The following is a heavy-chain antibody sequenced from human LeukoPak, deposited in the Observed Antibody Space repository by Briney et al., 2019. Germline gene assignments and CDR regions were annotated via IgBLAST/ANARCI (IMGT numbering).Heavy chain of an antibody. D-gene: IGHD2-2*01. V-gene: IGHV4-39*01. CDR1: GGSISSSSYY. Sequence: SETLSLTCTVSGGSISSSSYYWGWIRQPPGKGLEWIGSIYYSGSTYYNPSLKSRVTISVETSKNQFSLKLSSVTAADTAVYYCARIYCSSTSCNGEGFDPWGREPWSPSPQ. CDR3: ARIYCSSTSCNGEGFDP. CDR2: IYYSGST. J-gene: IGHJ5*02.